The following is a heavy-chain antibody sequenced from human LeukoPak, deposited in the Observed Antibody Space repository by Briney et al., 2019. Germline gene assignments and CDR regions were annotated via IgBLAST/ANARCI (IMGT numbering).Heavy chain of an antibody. V-gene: IGHV4-39*07. D-gene: IGHD1-26*01. CDR2: IYYSGST. CDR1: GGSISSSSYY. Sequence: SETLSLTCTVSGGSISSSSYYWGWIRQPPGKGLEWIGSIYYSGSTYYNPSLKSRVTISVDTSKNQFSLKLSSVTAADTAVYYCARVGGSYWGWFDPWGQGTLVTVSS. CDR3: ARVGGSYWGWFDP. J-gene: IGHJ5*02.